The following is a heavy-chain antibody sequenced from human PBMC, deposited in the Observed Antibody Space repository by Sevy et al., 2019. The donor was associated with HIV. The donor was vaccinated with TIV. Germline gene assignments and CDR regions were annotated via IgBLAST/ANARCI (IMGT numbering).Heavy chain of an antibody. D-gene: IGHD1-26*01. CDR1: GFTFSSYA. J-gene: IGHJ6*02. Sequence: GGSLRLSCAASGFTFSSYAMHWVRQAPGKGLEWVAVISYDGSNKYYADSVKGRFNISRDNSKNTLYLQMNSLGAEDTAVYYCASQRESLARIGESGYYYYGMDVWGQGTTVTVSS. V-gene: IGHV3-30-3*01. CDR2: ISYDGSNK. CDR3: ASQRESLARIGESGYYYYGMDV.